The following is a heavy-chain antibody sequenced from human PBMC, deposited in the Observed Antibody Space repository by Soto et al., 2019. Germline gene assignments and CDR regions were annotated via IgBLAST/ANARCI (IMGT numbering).Heavy chain of an antibody. Sequence: PSETLSLTCTVSGGSISSSSYYWGWIRQPPGKGLEWIGSIYYSGSTYYNPSLKSRVTISVDTSKNQFSLKLSSVTAADTAVYYCARISTILRFLEWLYYGMDVWGQGTTVTVSS. J-gene: IGHJ6*02. D-gene: IGHD3-3*01. V-gene: IGHV4-39*01. CDR1: GGSISSSSYY. CDR3: ARISTILRFLEWLYYGMDV. CDR2: IYYSGST.